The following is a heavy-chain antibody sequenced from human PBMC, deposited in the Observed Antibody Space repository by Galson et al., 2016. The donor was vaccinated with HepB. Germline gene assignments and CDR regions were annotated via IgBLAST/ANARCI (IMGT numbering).Heavy chain of an antibody. J-gene: IGHJ4*02. CDR3: AREGHDQLLWGYFDY. Sequence: SLRLSCAASGFTFSSYAFHWVRQAPGKGLEWVAVISYDGSNKYYADSVKGRFTISRDNSKNTLYLQMDSLRAEDTGVYYCAREGHDQLLWGYFDYWGQGTLVTLSS. V-gene: IGHV3-30*04. CDR1: GFTFSSYA. CDR2: ISYDGSNK. D-gene: IGHD2-2*01.